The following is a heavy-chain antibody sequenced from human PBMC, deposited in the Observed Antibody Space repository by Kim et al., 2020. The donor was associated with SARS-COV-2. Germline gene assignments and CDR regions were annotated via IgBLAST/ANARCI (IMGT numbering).Heavy chain of an antibody. CDR1: GGTLSSFA. D-gene: IGHD2-15*01. CDR3: ADIGGIDDY. CDR2: IIPVFEKT. J-gene: IGHJ4*02. Sequence: SVKVSCRASGGTLSSFAFSWVRQAPGEGLEWMGGIIPVFEKTSYAQKFHDRVIITADDSTATIYMELTSLESEDTAVYYCADIGGIDDYWGQGTLVTVSS. V-gene: IGHV1-69*13.